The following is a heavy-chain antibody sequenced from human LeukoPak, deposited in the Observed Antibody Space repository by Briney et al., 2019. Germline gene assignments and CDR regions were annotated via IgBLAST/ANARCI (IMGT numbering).Heavy chain of an antibody. V-gene: IGHV3-23*01. CDR1: GFTVRNKY. CDR2: ISGSGDST. Sequence: GGSLRPSCAASGFTVRNKYMTWVRQAPGRGLECISAISGSGDSTYYADSVKGRFTISRDNSKNTLYLQMNSLRTEDTAVYYCARNVSGQYFDIWGRGTLVTVSS. J-gene: IGHJ2*01. D-gene: IGHD2/OR15-2a*01. CDR3: ARNVSGQYFDI.